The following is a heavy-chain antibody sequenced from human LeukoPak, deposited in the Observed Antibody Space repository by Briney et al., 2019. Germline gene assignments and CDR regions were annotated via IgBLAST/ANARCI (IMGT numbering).Heavy chain of an antibody. CDR2: IKQDGTEK. CDR1: GFTFSSYG. D-gene: IGHD1-1*01. V-gene: IGHV3-7*01. CDR3: ARLGLEVGGPNWFDP. Sequence: GGSLRLSCAASGFTFSSYGMHWVRQAPGKGLEWVAVIKQDGTEKYYVDSVKGRFTISRDNAKNSLYLQMNSLRAEDTAVYYCARLGLEVGGPNWFDPRGQGTLVTVSS. J-gene: IGHJ5*02.